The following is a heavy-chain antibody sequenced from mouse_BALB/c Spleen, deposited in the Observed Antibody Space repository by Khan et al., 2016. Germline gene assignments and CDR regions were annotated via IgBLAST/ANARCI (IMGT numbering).Heavy chain of an antibody. CDR3: ARDGAAMDY. Sequence: EVELVESGGGLVKPGGSLKLSCAASGFTFSSYAMSWVRQSPEKRLEWVADISPGGSYTYYPDTLTGRVTITGDNAKNTLYLEMSSLRSEDSAMCYCARDGAAMDYWGQGTSVTVSS. J-gene: IGHJ4*01. CDR2: ISPGGSYT. V-gene: IGHV5-9-4*01. CDR1: GFTFSSYA.